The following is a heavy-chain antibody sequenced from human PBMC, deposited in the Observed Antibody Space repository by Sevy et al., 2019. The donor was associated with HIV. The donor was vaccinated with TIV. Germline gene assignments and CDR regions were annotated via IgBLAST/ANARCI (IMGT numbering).Heavy chain of an antibody. J-gene: IGHJ6*02. CDR1: GFTFSSYA. CDR2: ISGSGGST. V-gene: IGHV3-23*01. Sequence: GGSLRLSCAASGFTFSSYAMSWVRQAPGKGLEWVSGISGSGGSTYYADSVKGRFTISRDNSKNMLYLQMNSLRAEDTAVYYCTKGGATVTTFRYGMDVWGQGTTVTVSS. D-gene: IGHD4-4*01. CDR3: TKGGATVTTFRYGMDV.